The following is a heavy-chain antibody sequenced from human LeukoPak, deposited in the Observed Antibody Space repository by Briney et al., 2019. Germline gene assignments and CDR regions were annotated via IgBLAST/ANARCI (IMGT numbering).Heavy chain of an antibody. J-gene: IGHJ4*02. CDR2: IYYRGST. V-gene: IGHV4-59*08. Sequence: SETLSLTCTVSGDSICRYYWSWLRRSPGEGREGLGYIYYRGSTNYNPSLKSRVTISVDTSKNQFSLKLSSVTAADTAVYYCARVPYSSSSGRDYWGQGTLVTVSS. CDR3: ARVPYSSSSGRDY. D-gene: IGHD6-6*01. CDR1: GDSICRYY.